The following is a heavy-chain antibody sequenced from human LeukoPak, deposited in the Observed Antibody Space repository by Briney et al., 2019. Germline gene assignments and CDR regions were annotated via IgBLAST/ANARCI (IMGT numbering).Heavy chain of an antibody. V-gene: IGHV1-2*02. CDR1: GCTFTGYY. Sequence: EASVKVSCKASGCTFTGYYMHWVRQAPGQGLEWMGWINPNSGGTNYAQKFQGRVTMTRDTSISTAYMELSRLRSDDTAVYYCARLYYDSSGYYSSPDDYWGQGTLVTVSS. CDR2: INPNSGGT. J-gene: IGHJ4*02. D-gene: IGHD3-22*01. CDR3: ARLYYDSSGYYSSPDDY.